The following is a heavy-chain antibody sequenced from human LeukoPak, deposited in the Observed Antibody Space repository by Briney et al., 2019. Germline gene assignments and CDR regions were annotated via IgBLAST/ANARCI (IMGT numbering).Heavy chain of an antibody. V-gene: IGHV3-48*04. CDR1: GFTLSSYS. D-gene: IGHD6-19*01. Sequence: GGSLRLSCAASGFTLSSYSMNWVRQAPGKGLEWVSYIGTTGSTINYADSVKGRFTISRDNAKNSLYLQMDSLRAEDTAVYYCADSSGWLYWGQGTLVTVSS. J-gene: IGHJ4*02. CDR2: IGTTGSTI. CDR3: ADSSGWLY.